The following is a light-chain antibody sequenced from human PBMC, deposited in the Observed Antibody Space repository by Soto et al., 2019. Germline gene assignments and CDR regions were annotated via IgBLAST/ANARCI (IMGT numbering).Light chain of an antibody. CDR3: QQRTNWAWT. CDR2: DAS. J-gene: IGKJ1*01. CDR1: QSVSSY. Sequence: EIVLTQSPATLSLSPGERATLSCRASQSVSSYLAWYQQKPGQAPRLLIYDASNRATGIPARFSASGSGTDFTLTISSLEPEDFAVYYCQQRTNWAWTFGQGTKVEI. V-gene: IGKV3-11*01.